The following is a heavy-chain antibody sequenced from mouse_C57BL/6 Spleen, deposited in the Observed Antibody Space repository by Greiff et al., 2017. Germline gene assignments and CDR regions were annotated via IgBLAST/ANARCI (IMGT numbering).Heavy chain of an antibody. CDR2: ISYDGSN. V-gene: IGHV3-6*01. CDR1: GYSITSGYY. Sequence: VQLQQSGPGLVKPSQSLSLTCSVTGYSITSGYYWNWIRQFPGNKLEWMGYISYDGSNNYNPSLKNRISITRDTSKNQFFLKLNSVTTEDTATYYCASRYYGSAWFAYWGQGTLVTVSA. CDR3: ASRYYGSAWFAY. D-gene: IGHD1-1*01. J-gene: IGHJ3*01.